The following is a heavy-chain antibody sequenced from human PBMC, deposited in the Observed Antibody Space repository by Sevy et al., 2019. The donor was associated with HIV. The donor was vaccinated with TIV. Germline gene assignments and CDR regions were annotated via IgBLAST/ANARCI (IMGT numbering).Heavy chain of an antibody. CDR1: GFTFSNYW. J-gene: IGHJ4*02. CDR2: LKKDGSQK. D-gene: IGHD6-6*01. Sequence: GGSLRLSCAASGFTFSNYWMSWVRQAPGKGLEWVANLKKDGSQKYYVDSVKGRFTISRDNAKNSLYLQINSMRAEDTAIYYCARIGYSGSSFDYWGQGTLVTVSS. CDR3: ARIGYSGSSFDY. V-gene: IGHV3-7*01.